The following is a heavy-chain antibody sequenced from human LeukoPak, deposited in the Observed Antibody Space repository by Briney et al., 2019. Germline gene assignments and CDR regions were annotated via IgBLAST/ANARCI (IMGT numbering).Heavy chain of an antibody. Sequence: SDTLSLTCTVSGAPIGRYYWSWIRQPVGKGLEWFGRIYTNGSVNYNPSLTSRVTMSRDTSKNQFHLKVTSVTVADTAVYYCARLLGSSGYAGDWYFDLWGPGILITVSS. CDR1: GAPIGRYY. CDR3: ARLLGSSGYAGDWYFDL. D-gene: IGHD3-22*01. J-gene: IGHJ2*01. V-gene: IGHV4-4*07. CDR2: IYTNGSV.